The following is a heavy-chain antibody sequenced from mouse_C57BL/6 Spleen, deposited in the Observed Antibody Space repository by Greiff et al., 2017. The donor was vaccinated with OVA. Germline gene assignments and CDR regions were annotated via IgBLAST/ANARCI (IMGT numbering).Heavy chain of an antibody. CDR2: IYPGDGDT. D-gene: IGHD2-1*01. V-gene: IGHV1-82*01. CDR3: AGYGDGNYDYYAMDY. J-gene: IGHJ4*01. CDR1: GYAFSSSW. Sequence: QVQLQQSGPELVKPGASVKISCKASGYAFSSSWMNWVKQRPGQGLEWIGRIYPGDGDTNYNGKFKGKATLTADKSSSTAYMQLSSLTSEDSAVFFCAGYGDGNYDYYAMDYWGQGTSVTVSS.